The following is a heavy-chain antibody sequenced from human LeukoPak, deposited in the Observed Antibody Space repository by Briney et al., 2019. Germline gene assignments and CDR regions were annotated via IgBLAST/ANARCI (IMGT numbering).Heavy chain of an antibody. CDR3: ARDARSGGSCYSGHAFDI. CDR2: ISYDGSNK. J-gene: IGHJ3*02. D-gene: IGHD2-15*01. CDR1: GFTFSSYA. Sequence: PGGSLRLSCAASGFTFSSYAMHWVRQAPGKGLEWVAVISYDGSNKYYADSVKGRFTISRDNSKNTLYLQMNSLRAEDTAVYYCARDARSGGSCYSGHAFDIWGQGTMVTVSS. V-gene: IGHV3-30-3*01.